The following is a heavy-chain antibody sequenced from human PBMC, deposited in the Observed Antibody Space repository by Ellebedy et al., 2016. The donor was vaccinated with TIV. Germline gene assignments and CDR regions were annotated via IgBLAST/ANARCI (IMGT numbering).Heavy chain of an antibody. CDR3: AREGGYSSDWYYPLAY. CDR2: IIPIFGTA. V-gene: IGHV1-69*06. Sequence: SVKVSXXASGGTFSSYAISWVRQAPGQGLEWMGGIIPIFGTANYAQKFQGRVTITADKSTSTAYMELSSLRSEDTAVYYCAREGGYSSDWYYPLAYWGQGTLVTVSS. D-gene: IGHD6-19*01. CDR1: GGTFSSYA. J-gene: IGHJ4*02.